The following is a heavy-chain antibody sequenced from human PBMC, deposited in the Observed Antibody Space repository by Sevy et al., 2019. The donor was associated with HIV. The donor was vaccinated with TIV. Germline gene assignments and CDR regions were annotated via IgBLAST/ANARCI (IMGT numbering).Heavy chain of an antibody. V-gene: IGHV3-30*18. Sequence: GGSLRLSCAASGFTFSSYGMHWVRQAPGKGLEWVAVISYDGSNKYYADSVKGRFTISRDNSKNTRYLQMNSLRAEDTAVYYCAKDFSAYCGGDCYPSPLFDYWGQGTLVTVSS. CDR3: AKDFSAYCGGDCYPSPLFDY. CDR1: GFTFSSYG. J-gene: IGHJ4*02. D-gene: IGHD2-21*02. CDR2: ISYDGSNK.